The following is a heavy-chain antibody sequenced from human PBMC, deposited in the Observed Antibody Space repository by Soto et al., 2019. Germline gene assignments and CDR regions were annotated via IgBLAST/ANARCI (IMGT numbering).Heavy chain of an antibody. CDR3: ARARGNSGLNWFDP. CDR1: GGSISSYY. Sequence: SETLSLTCTVSGGSISSYYWSWIRQPPGKGLEWIGYIYYSGSTNYNPSLKSRVTISVDTSKNQFSLKLSSVTAADTAVYYCARARGNSGLNWFDPWGQGTLVTVSS. J-gene: IGHJ5*02. CDR2: IYYSGST. V-gene: IGHV4-59*01. D-gene: IGHD4-4*01.